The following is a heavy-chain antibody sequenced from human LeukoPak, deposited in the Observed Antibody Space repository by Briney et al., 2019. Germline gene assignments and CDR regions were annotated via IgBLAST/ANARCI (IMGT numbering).Heavy chain of an antibody. J-gene: IGHJ4*02. CDR1: GDSLSSNNAA. Sequence: SQTLSLTCAISGDSLSSNNAAWNWIRQSPSRGLEWLGRTYYRSKLYNDYAVSVKSRITINPDTSKNQFSLQLNSVTPEDTAVYYCARDLRRDWNLDYWGQGTLVTVSS. D-gene: IGHD1-1*01. CDR2: TYYRSKLYN. V-gene: IGHV6-1*01. CDR3: ARDLRRDWNLDY.